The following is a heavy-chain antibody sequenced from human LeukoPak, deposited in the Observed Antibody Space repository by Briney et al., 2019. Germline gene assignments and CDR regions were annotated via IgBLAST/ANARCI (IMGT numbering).Heavy chain of an antibody. V-gene: IGHV3-7*05. D-gene: IGHD1-14*01. J-gene: IGHJ3*02. Sequence: PGGSLRLSCAASGFMFRSYWMTWLRQAPGKGLEWVANIKQDGSEKNYLDSVRGRFTISRDDARNSLYLQMNSLRVEDTAVYYCARDQSIPNLDAFDIWGQGTMVTVSS. CDR3: ARDQSIPNLDAFDI. CDR1: GFMFRSYW. CDR2: IKQDGSEK.